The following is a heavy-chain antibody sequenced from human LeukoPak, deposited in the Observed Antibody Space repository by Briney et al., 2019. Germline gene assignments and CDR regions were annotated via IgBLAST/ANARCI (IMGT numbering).Heavy chain of an antibody. CDR2: IYTSGST. CDR3: ARGGKSPTNF. Sequence: PSETLSLTCTVSGGSISSYYWSWIRQPPGKGLEWIGYIYTSGSTNYNPSLKSRVTISVDTSKSQFSLKLSSVTAADTAVYYCARGGKSPTNFWGQGTMVTVSS. J-gene: IGHJ3*01. D-gene: IGHD1-1*01. V-gene: IGHV4-4*09. CDR1: GGSISSYY.